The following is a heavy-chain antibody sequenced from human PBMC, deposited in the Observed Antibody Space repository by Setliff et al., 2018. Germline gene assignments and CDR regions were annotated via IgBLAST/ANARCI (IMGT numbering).Heavy chain of an antibody. Sequence: SETLSLTCTVSGGSIRNYYWSWIRQPPGKGLEWIGYIQTGGSTNYNPSLKSRVNISVDTSKKQFSLKLSSVTAADTAVYYCARGGERIRQLGATGVHTFDIWGQGTVVTVSS. V-gene: IGHV4-4*08. CDR2: IQTGGST. CDR3: ARGGERIRQLGATGVHTFDI. CDR1: GGSIRNYY. D-gene: IGHD1-26*01. J-gene: IGHJ3*02.